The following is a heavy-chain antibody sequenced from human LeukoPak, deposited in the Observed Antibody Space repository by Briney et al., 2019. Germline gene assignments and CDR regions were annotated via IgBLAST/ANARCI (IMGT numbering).Heavy chain of an antibody. CDR3: ARETPYCSSTSCYRGPNYYYGMDV. CDR1: GGSISSYY. J-gene: IGHJ6*02. CDR2: IYYSGST. Sequence: SETLSLTCTVSGGSISSYYWSWIRQPPGKGLEWIGYIYYSGSTYYNPSLKSRVTISVDTSKNQFSLKLSSVTAADTAVYYCARETPYCSSTSCYRGPNYYYGMDVWGQGTTVTVSS. V-gene: IGHV4-59*12. D-gene: IGHD2-2*01.